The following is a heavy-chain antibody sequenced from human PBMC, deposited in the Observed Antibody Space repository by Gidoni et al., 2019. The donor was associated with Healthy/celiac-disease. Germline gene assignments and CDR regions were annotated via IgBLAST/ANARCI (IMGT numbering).Heavy chain of an antibody. CDR1: GGSISSSSYY. Sequence: QLQLQESGPGLVKPSETLSLTCTVSGGSISSSSYYWGWIRQPPGKGLEWIGSIYYSGSTYYNPSLKSRVTISVDTSKNQFSLKLSSVTAADTAVYYCARLSKGWQLGDYYYYGMDVWGQGTTVTVSS. CDR3: ARLSKGWQLGDYYYYGMDV. CDR2: IYYSGST. D-gene: IGHD2-15*01. V-gene: IGHV4-39*01. J-gene: IGHJ6*02.